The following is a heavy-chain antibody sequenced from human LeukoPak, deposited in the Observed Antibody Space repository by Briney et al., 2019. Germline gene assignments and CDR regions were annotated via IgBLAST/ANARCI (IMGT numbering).Heavy chain of an antibody. Sequence: GGSLKISCKGSGYSFTSNWIGWVRQMPGKGLEWMGIIYPGDSDTRYSPSYQGQVTISADKSISTAYLQWSSLKVSDTAMYYCARQGTTGSEAFDIWGQGTMVTVSS. CDR3: ARQGTTGSEAFDI. J-gene: IGHJ3*02. CDR2: IYPGDSDT. CDR1: GYSFTSNW. V-gene: IGHV5-51*01. D-gene: IGHD1-1*01.